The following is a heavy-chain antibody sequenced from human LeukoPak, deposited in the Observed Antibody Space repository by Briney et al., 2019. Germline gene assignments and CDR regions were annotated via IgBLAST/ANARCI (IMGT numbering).Heavy chain of an antibody. CDR1: GFTVSSNY. D-gene: IGHD2/OR15-2a*01. J-gene: IGHJ3*02. Sequence: GGSLRLSCAASGFTVSSNYINWVRQAPGKGLEWVSLIYSGGTTYYADSVKGRFTISRDNSKNTVHLQMNNLRAEDTAMYFCARRLYIVRGAFDIWGQGTMVTVTS. CDR2: IYSGGTT. CDR3: ARRLYIVRGAFDI. V-gene: IGHV3-53*01.